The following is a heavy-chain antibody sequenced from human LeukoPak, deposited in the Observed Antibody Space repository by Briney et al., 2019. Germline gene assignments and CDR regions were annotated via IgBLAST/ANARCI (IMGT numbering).Heavy chain of an antibody. Sequence: ASVKVSCKASGYTFTGYYMHWVRQAPGQGLEWMGWINPNSGGTNYAQKFQGRVTMTTDTSTSTAYMELRSLRSDDTAVYYCARGYSSSWYKIYFDYWGQGTLVTVSS. V-gene: IGHV1-2*02. D-gene: IGHD6-13*01. CDR3: ARGYSSSWYKIYFDY. CDR1: GYTFTGYY. CDR2: INPNSGGT. J-gene: IGHJ4*02.